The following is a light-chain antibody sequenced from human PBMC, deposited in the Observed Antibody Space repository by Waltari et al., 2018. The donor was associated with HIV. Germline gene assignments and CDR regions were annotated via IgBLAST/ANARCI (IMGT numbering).Light chain of an antibody. CDR1: QSLLHSNGYNY. J-gene: IGKJ3*01. CDR2: LGS. Sequence: DIVMTQSPLSLPVTPGEPASISCRSSQSLLHSNGYNYLDWYLQKPGQSPQLLIYLGSNRASGVPDRFSGSGSGTDFTLKISRVEAEDLGVYYCMQGTNWPVTFGPGTRVDIK. CDR3: MQGTNWPVT. V-gene: IGKV2-28*01.